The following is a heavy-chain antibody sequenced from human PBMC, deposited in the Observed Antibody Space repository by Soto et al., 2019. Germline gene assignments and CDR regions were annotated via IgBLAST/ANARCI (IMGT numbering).Heavy chain of an antibody. CDR1: GYTFTGYY. CDR2: IKPNSGGT. J-gene: IGHJ6*02. V-gene: IGHV1-2*02. CDR3: ARDYDFGTGYYLSGMDV. Sequence: RASVKVSCKASGYTFTGYYIHWVRQAPGQGLEWMGWIKPNSGGTSSAQGFQGRVTMTRDTSMSTAYMELSGLRSDDTAVYYCARDYDFGTGYYLSGMDVWGQGTTVTVSS. D-gene: IGHD3-3*01.